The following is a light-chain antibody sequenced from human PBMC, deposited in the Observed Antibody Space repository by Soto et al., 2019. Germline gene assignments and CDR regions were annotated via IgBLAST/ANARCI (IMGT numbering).Light chain of an antibody. Sequence: EIVLTQSPATLSLSPGARAPLSCRASQSVSSYLAWYQQKPGQAPRLLIYDASNRATGIPARFSGSGSGTDFTLTISSLEPEDFAVYYCQQRSNWLGFGQGTRLEIK. CDR2: DAS. CDR3: QQRSNWLG. J-gene: IGKJ5*01. V-gene: IGKV3-11*01. CDR1: QSVSSY.